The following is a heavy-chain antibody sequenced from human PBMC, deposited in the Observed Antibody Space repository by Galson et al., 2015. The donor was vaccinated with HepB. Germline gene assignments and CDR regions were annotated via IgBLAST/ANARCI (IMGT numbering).Heavy chain of an antibody. CDR1: GFTFSSYG. Sequence: SLRLSCAASGFTFSSYGMHWVRQAPGKGLEWVAVISYDGSNKYYADSVKGRFTISRDNSKNTLYLQMNSLRAEDTAVYYCAKGTATVVTPVPQYFQHWGQGTLVTVSS. D-gene: IGHD4-23*01. CDR2: ISYDGSNK. J-gene: IGHJ1*01. V-gene: IGHV3-30*18. CDR3: AKGTATVVTPVPQYFQH.